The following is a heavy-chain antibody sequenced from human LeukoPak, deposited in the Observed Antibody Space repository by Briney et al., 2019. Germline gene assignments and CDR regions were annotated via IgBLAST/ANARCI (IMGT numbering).Heavy chain of an antibody. V-gene: IGHV3-30*04. J-gene: IGHJ4*02. Sequence: GGSLRLPCAVSGFTFSSYAMHWVRQAPGKGLEWVAVISFDGTNKYYAVSVKGRFTMSRDNSKNTLYVQMNSLRPEDTAVYYCARGGGTTDSAWYGYYFDHWGQGTLVTVSS. D-gene: IGHD6-19*01. CDR3: ARGGGTTDSAWYGYYFDH. CDR2: ISFDGTNK. CDR1: GFTFSSYA.